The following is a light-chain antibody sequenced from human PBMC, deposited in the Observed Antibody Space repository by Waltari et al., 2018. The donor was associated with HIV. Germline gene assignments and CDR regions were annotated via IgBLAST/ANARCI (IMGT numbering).Light chain of an antibody. Sequence: QSALTQPASVSGSPGQSITISCTGTSSDVGSHNLVSWYQQHPGRAPKLMIYEVSNRPSGVSHRFSGSKSGNTASLTISGLQAEDEADYYCCSFADSSTWVCGGGTKLTVL. J-gene: IGLJ3*02. CDR2: EVS. CDR1: SSDVGSHNL. CDR3: CSFADSSTWV. V-gene: IGLV2-23*02.